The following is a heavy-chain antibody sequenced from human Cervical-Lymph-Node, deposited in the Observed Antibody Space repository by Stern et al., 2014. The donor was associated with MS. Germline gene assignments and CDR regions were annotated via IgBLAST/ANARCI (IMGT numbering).Heavy chain of an antibody. D-gene: IGHD6-19*01. CDR2: IKRDGSET. CDR3: TRFLQSGWSDLFDS. V-gene: IGHV3-7*01. Sequence: EVQLVESGGGLLQPGGSQRLSCVASGATFSTSWMSWVRQAPGKGLEWVANIKRDGSETYYLDSVKGRFTISRNNAKSSLYLEMNSLRAEDTAVYYCTRFLQSGWSDLFDSWGRGTLVTVSS. CDR1: GATFSTSW. J-gene: IGHJ5*01.